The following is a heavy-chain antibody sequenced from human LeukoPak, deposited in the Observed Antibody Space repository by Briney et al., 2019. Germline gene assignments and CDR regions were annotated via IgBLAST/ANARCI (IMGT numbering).Heavy chain of an antibody. CDR3: AREGLKGYSYGFNYYYYMDV. Sequence: SETLSLTCTVSGGSISSYYWSWIRPPAGKGLEWIGRIYTSGSTNYNPSLKSRVTMSVDTSKNQFSLKLSSVTAADTAVYYCAREGLKGYSYGFNYYYYMDVWGKGTTVTVSS. J-gene: IGHJ6*03. CDR1: GGSISSYY. D-gene: IGHD5-18*01. CDR2: IYTSGST. V-gene: IGHV4-4*07.